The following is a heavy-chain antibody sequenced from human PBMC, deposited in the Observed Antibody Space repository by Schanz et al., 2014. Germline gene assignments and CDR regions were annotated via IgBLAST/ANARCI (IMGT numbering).Heavy chain of an antibody. J-gene: IGHJ6*02. CDR2: IIPSLGLA. D-gene: IGHD5-12*01. CDR3: ARDLTVDTGYVVHYYYCGMDV. CDR1: GGTFSSFG. Sequence: QVQLAQSGPEVKKPGSSVKVSCKASGGTFSSFGINWVRQAPGQGLEWMGRIIPSLGLAKYERKFQDKVTIAADTYTTTANMELSGMRSEDTAVYFCARDLTVDTGYVVHYYYCGMDVWGQGTTVTVSS. V-gene: IGHV1-69*04.